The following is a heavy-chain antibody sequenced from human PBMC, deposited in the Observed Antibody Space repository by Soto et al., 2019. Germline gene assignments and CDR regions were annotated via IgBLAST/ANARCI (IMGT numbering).Heavy chain of an antibody. CDR3: ARLGGYCSSTSCYGYYGMDV. D-gene: IGHD2-2*01. Sequence: SETLSLTCTVSGGSILDSTYYWAWIRQSPGKGLEWIGTIFYSGGTFYTPSLKSRVTMSVDTSNNQFSLKLSSVTAADTAVYYCARLGGYCSSTSCYGYYGMDVWGQGTTVT. V-gene: IGHV4-39*01. CDR1: GGSILDSTYY. J-gene: IGHJ6*02. CDR2: IFYSGGT.